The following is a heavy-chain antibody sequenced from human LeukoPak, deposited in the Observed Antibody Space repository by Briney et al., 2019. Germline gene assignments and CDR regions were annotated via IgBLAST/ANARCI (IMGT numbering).Heavy chain of an antibody. D-gene: IGHD3-10*01. Sequence: ASVKVSCKASGYTFTSYEINWVRQAPGHGLEWMGWMNPNSGNTGYAQKFQGRVTMTRNTSISTAYMELSSLRSEDTAVYYCARVQITMVRGVIDYYYYMDVWGKGTTVTVSS. CDR1: GYTFTSYE. J-gene: IGHJ6*03. V-gene: IGHV1-8*01. CDR2: MNPNSGNT. CDR3: ARVQITMVRGVIDYYYYMDV.